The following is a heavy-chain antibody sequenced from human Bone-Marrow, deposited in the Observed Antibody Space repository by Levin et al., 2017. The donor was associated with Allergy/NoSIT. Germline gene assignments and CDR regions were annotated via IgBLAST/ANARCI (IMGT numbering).Heavy chain of an antibody. V-gene: IGHV3-23*01. CDR1: GFTFSSFG. CDR2: ISGSGGNT. CDR3: AKGGASGSHWYFQL. D-gene: IGHD3-10*01. Sequence: GGSLRLSCAASGFTFSSFGMSWVRQAPGRGLEWVSSISGSGGNTYYENSVKGRFTISRDNSKNTLDLQMNSLRAEDTAVYYCAKGGASGSHWYFQLWGRGTLVTVSS. J-gene: IGHJ2*01.